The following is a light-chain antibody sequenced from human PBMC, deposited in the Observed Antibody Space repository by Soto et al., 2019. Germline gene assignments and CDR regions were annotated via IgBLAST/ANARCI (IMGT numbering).Light chain of an antibody. CDR1: QGISTY. V-gene: IGKV1-39*01. Sequence: DIQMTQSPSSLSESAGDRVTITCRASQGISTYLNWYQQKPGKAPKLLIYAASSLQSGVPSRFSGSGSETDFTLTISSLQPEDFATYSSQKSYSTTWMFGQGTKGDIK. CDR2: AAS. CDR3: QKSYSTTWM. J-gene: IGKJ1*01.